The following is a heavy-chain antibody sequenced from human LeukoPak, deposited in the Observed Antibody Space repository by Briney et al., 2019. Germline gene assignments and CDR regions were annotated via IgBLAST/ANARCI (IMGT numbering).Heavy chain of an antibody. CDR1: GGSFSGYY. V-gene: IGHV4-34*01. CDR2: INHSGST. D-gene: IGHD2-2*01. J-gene: IGHJ4*02. Sequence: SETLSLTCAVYGGSFSGYYWSWIRQPPGKGLGWIGEINHSGSTNYNPSLKSRVTISVGTSKNQFSLKLSSVTAADTAVYYCAREPRVYCSSTSCLGPYFDYWGQGTLVIVSS. CDR3: AREPRVYCSSTSCLGPYFDY.